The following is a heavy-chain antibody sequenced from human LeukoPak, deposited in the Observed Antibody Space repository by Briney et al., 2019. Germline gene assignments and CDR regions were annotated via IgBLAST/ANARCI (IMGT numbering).Heavy chain of an antibody. CDR2: ISADNGNT. J-gene: IGHJ3*02. CDR3: ARPWGAYCGGDCYSAAFDI. CDR1: GYTFTSHS. D-gene: IGHD2-21*02. Sequence: ASVKVSCKASGYTFTSHSISWVRQAPGQGPEWMGWISADNGNTNHVQKFQGRVTMTRDTSISTAYMELSSLRSEDTAVYYCARPWGAYCGGDCYSAAFDIWGQGTMVTVSS. V-gene: IGHV1-18*01.